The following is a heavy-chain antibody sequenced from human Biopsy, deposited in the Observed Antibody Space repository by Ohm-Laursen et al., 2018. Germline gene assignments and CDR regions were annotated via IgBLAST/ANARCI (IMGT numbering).Heavy chain of an antibody. CDR1: GFIVNSNH. D-gene: IGHD1-14*01. Sequence: SLRLSCAASGFIVNSNHMSWVRQAPGKGLEWVSVINTEDQTFYLNSVKGRFSISRDNSKNTVYLQMNSLRVEDTAVYYCARGIVRGVTGPDYWGQGTLVTVSS. V-gene: IGHV3-66*01. J-gene: IGHJ4*02. CDR3: ARGIVRGVTGPDY. CDR2: INTEDQT.